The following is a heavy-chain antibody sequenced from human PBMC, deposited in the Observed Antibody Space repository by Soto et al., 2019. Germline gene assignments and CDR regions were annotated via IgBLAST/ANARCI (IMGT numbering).Heavy chain of an antibody. CDR2: ISLYSDGT. D-gene: IGHD2-2*01. V-gene: IGHV1-18*01. CDR1: GYTFSNYG. CDR3: ARVVPGAEAWFGP. Sequence: QVQLVQSGGEVKRPGASVKVSCKTSGYTFSNYGITWVRQAPGQPLEWLGWISLYSDGTNYAQKFQGRVSLTTDTYTTQAYMELRSLRSDDPAVYYCARVVPGAEAWFGPWGQGTLVTVSS. J-gene: IGHJ5*02.